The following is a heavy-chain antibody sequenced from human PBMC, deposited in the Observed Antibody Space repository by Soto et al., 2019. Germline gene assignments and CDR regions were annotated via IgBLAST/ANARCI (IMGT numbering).Heavy chain of an antibody. V-gene: IGHV3-48*03. D-gene: IGHD1-26*01. Sequence: PGGSQRLSCAASGFTFSSYEMNWVRQAPGKGLEWVSYISSSGSTIYYADSVKGRFTISRDNAKNSLYLQMNSLRAEDTAVYYCARVEVVRWELQNYFDYWGQGTLVTVSS. CDR2: ISSSGSTI. J-gene: IGHJ4*02. CDR3: ARVEVVRWELQNYFDY. CDR1: GFTFSSYE.